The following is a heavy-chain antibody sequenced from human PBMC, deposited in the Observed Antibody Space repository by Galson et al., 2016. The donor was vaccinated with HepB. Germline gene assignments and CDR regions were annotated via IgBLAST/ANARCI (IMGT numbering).Heavy chain of an antibody. CDR1: GFTFSTYA. V-gene: IGHV3-23*01. CDR2: ISGSGGST. Sequence: SLRLSCAASGFTFSTYAMTWVRQAPGKGLEWVSAISGSGGSTYYAGSVTGRFTISRDTSKNTLYLQMNSLSAEDTAVYYCAKWGYNRNLDWLNPWGQGTLVTVSS. D-gene: IGHD1-1*01. CDR3: AKWGYNRNLDWLNP. J-gene: IGHJ5*02.